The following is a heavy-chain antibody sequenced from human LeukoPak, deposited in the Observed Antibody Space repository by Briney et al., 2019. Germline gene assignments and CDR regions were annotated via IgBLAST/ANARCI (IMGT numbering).Heavy chain of an antibody. CDR2: ISGSGGST. CDR1: GFTFSSSS. D-gene: IGHD6-19*01. Sequence: GGSLRLSCAASGFTFSSSSMSWVRQAPGKGLEWVSVISGSGGSTDYADSVKGRFTISRDNSKNTLYLQMNSLRAEDTAVYYCAKGSGWYVWGQGTLVPVSS. CDR3: AKGSGWYV. V-gene: IGHV3-23*01. J-gene: IGHJ4*02.